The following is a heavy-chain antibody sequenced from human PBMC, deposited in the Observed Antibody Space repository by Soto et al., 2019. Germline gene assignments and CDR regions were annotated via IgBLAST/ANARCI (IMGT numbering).Heavy chain of an antibody. J-gene: IGHJ5*02. Sequence: SDTLSLTGAVYGGSVNVYYWNWIRQPPGKGLEWIGEINHTGGTHYNPSLKSRVTMSVDTSKNQFSLRLSSVTAADTAIYYCATRITVFGLLIPPFDPWGQGTQVTVSS. CDR1: GGSVNVYY. CDR3: ATRITVFGLLIPPFDP. CDR2: INHTGGT. D-gene: IGHD3-3*01. V-gene: IGHV4-34*01.